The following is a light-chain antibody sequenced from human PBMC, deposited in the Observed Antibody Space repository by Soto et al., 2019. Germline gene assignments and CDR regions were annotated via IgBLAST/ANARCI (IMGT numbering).Light chain of an antibody. CDR2: VNI. V-gene: IGLV1-40*01. J-gene: IGLJ7*01. CDR3: QSYDSSLSGGV. Sequence: QSVLTQPPSVSGAPGQRVTISCTGSTSNIGAGYDVHWYQQLPGTAPKLLIYVNINRPSGVPDRFSGSKSGTSASLAITGLQAEDDADYYCQSYDSSLSGGVFGGGTQLTVL. CDR1: TSNIGAGYD.